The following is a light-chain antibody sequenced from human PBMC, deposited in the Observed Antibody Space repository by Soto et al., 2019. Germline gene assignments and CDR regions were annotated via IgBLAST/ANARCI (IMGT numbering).Light chain of an antibody. CDR3: SSYTGSNINTVV. CDR2: EVS. V-gene: IGLV2-14*01. CDR1: SGDIGKYNY. J-gene: IGLJ2*01. Sequence: QSVLTQPASVSGSPGQSITISCTGTSGDIGKYNYVSWFQQHPAKAPKLIIFEVSTRPSGVSNRFSGSKSGNTASLTISGLQAEDEADYYCSSYTGSNINTVVFGGGTKVTVL.